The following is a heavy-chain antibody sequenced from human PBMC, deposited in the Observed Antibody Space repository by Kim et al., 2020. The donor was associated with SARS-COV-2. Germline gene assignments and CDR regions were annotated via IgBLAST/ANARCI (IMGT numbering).Heavy chain of an antibody. CDR3: AKDMYYGSSVDY. Sequence: GGSLRLSCAASGFTFSTYATNWVRQAPGKGLEWVSAISGSGANTHYADSVKGRFTISRDNSENTVYLQMNSLRVEDTAVYYCAKDMYYGSSVDYWGQGTL. CDR1: GFTFSTYA. J-gene: IGHJ4*02. V-gene: IGHV3-23*01. CDR2: ISGSGANT. D-gene: IGHD3-10*01.